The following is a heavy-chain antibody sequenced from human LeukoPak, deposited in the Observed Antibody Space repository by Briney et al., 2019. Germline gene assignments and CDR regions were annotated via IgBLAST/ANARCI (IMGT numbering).Heavy chain of an antibody. V-gene: IGHV3-23*01. CDR3: AKDRIAVAGISDY. Sequence: GGSLRLSCAASGFAFSSYAMSWVRQAPGKGLEWVSAISGSGGSTYYADCVKGRFTISRDNSKNTLYLQMNSLRAEDTAVYYCAKDRIAVAGISDYWGQGTLVTVSS. CDR2: ISGSGGST. J-gene: IGHJ4*02. D-gene: IGHD6-19*01. CDR1: GFAFSSYA.